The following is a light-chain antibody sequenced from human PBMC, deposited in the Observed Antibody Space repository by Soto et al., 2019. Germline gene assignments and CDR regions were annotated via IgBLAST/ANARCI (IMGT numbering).Light chain of an antibody. J-gene: IGLJ1*01. V-gene: IGLV2-14*01. CDR3: SSYTSSSTPV. CDR1: SSDVGGYNY. CDR2: DVS. Sequence: QSALTQPASVSGSPGQAITISCTGTSSDVGGYNYVSWYQQHPGKAPKLMIYDVSNRPSGVSNRFSGSKSGNTASLTSSGPQAEDEADYYCSSYTSSSTPVFGTGTKLTVL.